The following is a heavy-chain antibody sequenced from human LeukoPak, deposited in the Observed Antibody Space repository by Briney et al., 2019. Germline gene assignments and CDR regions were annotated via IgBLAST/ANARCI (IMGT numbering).Heavy chain of an antibody. D-gene: IGHD2-21*02. CDR1: GFTFSSYA. J-gene: IGHJ4*02. Sequence: GGSLRLSCAASGFTFSSYAMHWVRQAPGKGLEWVAVISYDGSNKYYADSVKGRFTISRDNSKDTLFLQMHSLRPGDTAVYYCVREDTPATANYWGQGTLVTISS. V-gene: IGHV3-30-3*01. CDR2: ISYDGSNK. CDR3: VREDTPATANY.